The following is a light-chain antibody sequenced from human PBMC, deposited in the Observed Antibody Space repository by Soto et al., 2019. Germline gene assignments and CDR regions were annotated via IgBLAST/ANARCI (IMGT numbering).Light chain of an antibody. V-gene: IGLV2-14*01. J-gene: IGLJ1*01. CDR3: TSYRTTTALLYV. Sequence: QSALTQPASGSGSPGQSITISCTGTSSDIGGYNFVSWYQHHPGRAPKLMIYEVSNRPSGVSNRFSGSKSGDTASLTISGLQAEDEADYYCTSYRTTTALLYVFGTGTKVTVL. CDR1: SSDIGGYNF. CDR2: EVS.